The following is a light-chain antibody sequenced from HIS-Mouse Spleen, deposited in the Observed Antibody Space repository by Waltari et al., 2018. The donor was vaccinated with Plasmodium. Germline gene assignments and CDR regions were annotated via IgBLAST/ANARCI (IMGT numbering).Light chain of an antibody. CDR2: GAS. CDR3: QQYNNWSFT. V-gene: IGKV3-15*01. CDR1: QSVSSN. Sequence: EIVMTQSPATLSVSPGERATLSCRASQSVSSNLAWYQKKPGQAPRLLIYGASTSATGIPARFSGSGSGTEFTLTISSLQSEDFAVYYCQQYNNWSFTFGPGTKVDIK. J-gene: IGKJ3*01.